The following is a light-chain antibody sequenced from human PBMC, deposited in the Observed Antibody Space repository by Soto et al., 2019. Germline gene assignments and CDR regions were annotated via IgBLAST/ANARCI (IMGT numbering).Light chain of an antibody. CDR1: RSDIGAYNY. J-gene: IGLJ1*01. CDR2: DVN. Sequence: ALTQPASVSGSPGQSITISCTGTRSDIGAYNYVSWYQQHPGKAPKLMIYDVNNRPSGVSNRFSGSKSGNTASLTISGLQAEDEADYFCTSYTRSSTYVFGTGTKVTVL. CDR3: TSYTRSSTYV. V-gene: IGLV2-14*03.